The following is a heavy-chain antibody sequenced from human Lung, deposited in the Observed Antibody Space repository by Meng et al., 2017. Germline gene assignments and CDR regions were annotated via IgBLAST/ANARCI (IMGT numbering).Heavy chain of an antibody. J-gene: IGHJ4*02. CDR2: ISYDGSNK. V-gene: IGHV3-30*18. D-gene: IGHD6-13*01. CDR1: GFTFSSYG. CDR3: AKDLSKQQQLGELDY. Sequence: QVQLVESGGGLVQPGRSLRLSCAASGFTFSSYGMYWVRQAPGKGLEWVAVISYDGSNKYYADSVKGRFTISRDNSKNTLYLQMNSLRAEDTAVYYCAKDLSKQQQLGELDYWGQGTLVTVSS.